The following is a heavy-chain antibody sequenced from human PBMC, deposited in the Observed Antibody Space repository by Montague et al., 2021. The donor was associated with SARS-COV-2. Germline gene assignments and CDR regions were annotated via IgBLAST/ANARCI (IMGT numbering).Heavy chain of an antibody. J-gene: IGHJ4*02. CDR1: GFTFSSYD. D-gene: IGHD2-15*01. CDR3: ARGRGRRPWYFDY. Sequence: SLRLSCAASGFTFSSYDMHWVRQATGKGLKWVSAIGTAGDTYYPGSVKGRFTISRENAKNSLYLQMNSLRAGDTAVYYCARGRGRRPWYFDYWGQGTLVTVSS. CDR2: IGTAGDT. V-gene: IGHV3-13*01.